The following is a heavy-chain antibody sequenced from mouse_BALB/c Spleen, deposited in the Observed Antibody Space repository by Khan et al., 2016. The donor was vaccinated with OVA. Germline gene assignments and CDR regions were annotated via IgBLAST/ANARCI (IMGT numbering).Heavy chain of an antibody. V-gene: IGHV1-7*01. CDR1: GYTFTTYW. J-gene: IGHJ2*01. Sequence: VQLQESGAELAKPGASVKMSCKASGYTFTTYWMHWVKQRPGQGLEWIGYINPTSGYTDYNERFKDKATLSVDKSSSTAYMQLSSLTSEDSAVYYCTRDGIDYWGQGTTLTVSS. D-gene: IGHD2-3*01. CDR2: INPTSGYT. CDR3: TRDGIDY.